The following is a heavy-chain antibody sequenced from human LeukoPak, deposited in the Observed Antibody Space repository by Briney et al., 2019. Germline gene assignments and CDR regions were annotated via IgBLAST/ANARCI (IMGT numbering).Heavy chain of an antibody. J-gene: IGHJ3*02. CDR1: GGSISSGGYY. CDR2: IYYSGST. V-gene: IGHV4-31*03. Sequence: SETLSLTCTVSGGSISSGGYYWSWIRQHPGKGLEWIGYIYYSGSTYYNPSLKSRVTISVDTSENQFSLKLSSVTAADTAVYYCARDHRSYSSGWYSPHAFDIWGQGTMVTVSS. D-gene: IGHD6-19*01. CDR3: ARDHRSYSSGWYSPHAFDI.